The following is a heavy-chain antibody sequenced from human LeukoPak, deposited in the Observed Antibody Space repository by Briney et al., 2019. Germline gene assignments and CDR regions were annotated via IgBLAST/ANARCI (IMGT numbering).Heavy chain of an antibody. CDR2: IKQDGTEK. J-gene: IGHJ4*02. V-gene: IGHV3-7*01. CDR3: AKVAHYYYGSESYYFFEH. D-gene: IGHD3-10*01. CDR1: GFTFTTYW. Sequence: GGSLRLSCTASGFTFTTYWMSWVRHPPGKGLEWVANIKQDGTEKHYVDSVKGRFTISRDNAKNSLYLQMNSLRVEDTATYYCAKVAHYYYGSESYYFFEHWGQGTPVTASS.